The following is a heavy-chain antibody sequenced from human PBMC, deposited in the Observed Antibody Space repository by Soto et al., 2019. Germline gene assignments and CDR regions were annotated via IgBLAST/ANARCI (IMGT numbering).Heavy chain of an antibody. CDR2: IYYSGST. Sequence: PSETQSLTCTVAGGSISSYCWSWIRLPPGKALEWIGYIYYSGSTNYNPSLKSRVTISVDTSKNQFSLKLSSVTAADTAVYYCALNNYDFWSGYSLHYYYYMDVWGEGTTVTVSS. D-gene: IGHD3-3*01. CDR3: ALNNYDFWSGYSLHYYYYMDV. CDR1: GGSISSYC. J-gene: IGHJ6*03. V-gene: IGHV4-59*08.